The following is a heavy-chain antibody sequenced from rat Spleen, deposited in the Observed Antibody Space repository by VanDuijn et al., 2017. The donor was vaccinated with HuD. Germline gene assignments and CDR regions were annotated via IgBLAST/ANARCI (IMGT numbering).Heavy chain of an antibody. J-gene: IGHJ3*01. CDR2: ISYDGSST. CDR3: ARQTGAY. CDR1: GFTFSDYN. Sequence: EVQLVETGGGLVQPGRSLKLSCAASGFTFSDYNMAWVRQAPKKGLEWVATISYDGSSTYYRDSVKGRFTISRDKAKSTLYLQMDSLRSEDTATYYCARQTGAYWGQGTLVTVSS. V-gene: IGHV5-7*01.